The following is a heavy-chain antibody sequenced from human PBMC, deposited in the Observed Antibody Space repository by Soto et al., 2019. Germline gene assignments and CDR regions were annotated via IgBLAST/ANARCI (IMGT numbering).Heavy chain of an antibody. D-gene: IGHD3-22*01. J-gene: IGHJ3*02. Sequence: SETLSLTCTVSGGSVSSGSYYWSWIRQPPGKGLEWIGYIYYSGSTNYNPSLKSRVTISVDTSKSQFSLKLSSVTAADTAVYYCARDQIFSSGYYDAFDIWGQGTMVTVSS. CDR3: ARDQIFSSGYYDAFDI. CDR1: GGSVSSGSYY. V-gene: IGHV4-61*01. CDR2: IYYSGST.